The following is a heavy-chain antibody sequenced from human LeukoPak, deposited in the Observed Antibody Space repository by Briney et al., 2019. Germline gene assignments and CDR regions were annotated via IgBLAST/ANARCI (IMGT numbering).Heavy chain of an antibody. Sequence: GGSLRLSCAASGFTFSSYGMHWVRQAPGKGLEWVAFIRYDGSNKYYADSVKGRFTISRDNSKSTLYLQMNSLRAEDTAVYYCVGVHYYGSGILTRVDYWGQGTLVTVSS. CDR1: GFTFSSYG. CDR2: IRYDGSNK. V-gene: IGHV3-30*02. CDR3: VGVHYYGSGILTRVDY. D-gene: IGHD3-10*01. J-gene: IGHJ4*02.